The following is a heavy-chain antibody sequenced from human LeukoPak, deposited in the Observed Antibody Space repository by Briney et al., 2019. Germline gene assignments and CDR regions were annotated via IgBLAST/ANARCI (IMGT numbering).Heavy chain of an antibody. V-gene: IGHV4-59*08. CDR1: GGSISSYY. D-gene: IGHD3-22*01. Sequence: PSETLSLTCTVSGGSISSYYWSWIRQPPGKGLEWIGYIYYSGSTNYNPSLKSRVTISVDTSKNQFSLKLSSVTAADTAVYYCARRGVGTYYYDSSGYFDYWGQGTLVTVSP. CDR3: ARRGVGTYYYDSSGYFDY. J-gene: IGHJ4*02. CDR2: IYYSGST.